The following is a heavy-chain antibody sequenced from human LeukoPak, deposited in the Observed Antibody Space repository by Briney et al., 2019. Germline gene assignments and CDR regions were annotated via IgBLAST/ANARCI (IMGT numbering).Heavy chain of an antibody. CDR2: ISYDGSNK. D-gene: IGHD6-13*01. J-gene: IGHJ4*02. CDR3: AKAEIYSSTWLFDY. CDR1: GFTFSSYA. Sequence: GGSLRLSCAASGFTFSSYAMHWVRQAPGKGLEWVAVISYDGSNKYYADSAKGRFTISRDNSKNTLYLQMSSLRADDTAVYHCAKAEIYSSTWLFDYWGQGALVTVSS. V-gene: IGHV3-30-3*01.